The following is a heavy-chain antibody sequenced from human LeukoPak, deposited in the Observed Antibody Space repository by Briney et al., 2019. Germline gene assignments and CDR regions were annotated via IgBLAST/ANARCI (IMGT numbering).Heavy chain of an antibody. CDR1: GFTFSGLA. V-gene: IGHV3-23*01. CDR3: ARLDSGSYLD. J-gene: IGHJ4*02. CDR2: ISGSGGST. D-gene: IGHD3-10*01. Sequence: PGGSLRLSCAASGFTFSGLAMSWVRQAPGKGLEWVSTISGSGGSTDYADSVKGRFTISRDFSKNTLYLQMNSLRADDTAVYYCARLDSGSYLDWGQGTLVTVSS.